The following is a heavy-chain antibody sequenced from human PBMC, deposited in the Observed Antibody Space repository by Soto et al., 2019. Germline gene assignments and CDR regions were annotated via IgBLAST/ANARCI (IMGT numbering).Heavy chain of an antibody. CDR1: GYTFTSYT. J-gene: IGHJ5*02. CDR2: VNAGNGDT. Sequence: ASVKVSCKASGYTFTSYTIHWVRQAPGQRLEWMGWVNAGNGDTKYSRNFQGRVTMTTDTSASTAYMEVSSLRSDDTAVYYCAREGRGWFDPWGQGTLVTVSS. V-gene: IGHV1-3*01. CDR3: AREGRGWFDP.